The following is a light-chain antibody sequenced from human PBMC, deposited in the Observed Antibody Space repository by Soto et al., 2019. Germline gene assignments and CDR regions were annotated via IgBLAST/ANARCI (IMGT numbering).Light chain of an antibody. CDR1: QSISTY. Sequence: DIQMTQSPSSLSASVGAGVTITCRTSQSISTYLNWYQHKQGKAPKLLIYVASSLQSGVPSRFSGSGSDTHFTLTISSLQPEDFATYYCQQSSNLPLTFGPGTKVDIK. CDR2: VAS. V-gene: IGKV1-39*01. CDR3: QQSSNLPLT. J-gene: IGKJ3*01.